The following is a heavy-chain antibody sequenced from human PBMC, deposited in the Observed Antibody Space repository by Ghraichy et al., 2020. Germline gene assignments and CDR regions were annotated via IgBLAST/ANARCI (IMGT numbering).Heavy chain of an antibody. V-gene: IGHV4-4*07. CDR1: GGSISSYY. CDR2: IYTSGST. Sequence: SETLSLTCTVSGGSISSYYWSWIRQPAGKGLEWIGRIYTSGSTNYNPSLKSRVTMSVDTSKNQFSLKLSSVTAADTAVYYCARAYYYDFWSGYSYYFDYWGQGTLVTVSS. D-gene: IGHD3-3*01. CDR3: ARAYYYDFWSGYSYYFDY. J-gene: IGHJ4*02.